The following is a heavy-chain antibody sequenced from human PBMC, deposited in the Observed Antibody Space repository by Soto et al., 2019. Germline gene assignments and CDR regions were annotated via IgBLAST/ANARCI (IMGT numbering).Heavy chain of an antibody. CDR1: GFTFSDYY. CDR2: ISSSGSTI. D-gene: IGHD2-15*01. CDR3: ARVYCSGGSCYSILYFDY. V-gene: IGHV3-11*01. J-gene: IGHJ4*02. Sequence: QVQLVESGGGLVKPGGSLRLSCAASGFTFSDYYMSWIRQAPGKGLEWVSYISSSGSTIYYADSVKGRFTISRDNAKNSLYLQMNSLRAEYTSVYYCARVYCSGGSCYSILYFDYWGQGTLVTVSS.